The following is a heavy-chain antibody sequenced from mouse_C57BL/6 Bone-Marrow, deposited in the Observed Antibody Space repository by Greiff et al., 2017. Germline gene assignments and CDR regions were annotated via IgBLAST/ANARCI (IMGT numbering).Heavy chain of an antibody. D-gene: IGHD3-2*02. V-gene: IGHV1-26*01. Sequence: VQLQQSGPELVKPGASVKISCKASGYTFTDYYMNWVKQSHGKSLEWIGDINPNNGGTSYNQKFKGKATLTVDKSSSTAYMELRSLTSEDSAVYYCASQTAQAAWFAYWGQGTLVTVSA. J-gene: IGHJ3*01. CDR2: INPNNGGT. CDR3: ASQTAQAAWFAY. CDR1: GYTFTDYY.